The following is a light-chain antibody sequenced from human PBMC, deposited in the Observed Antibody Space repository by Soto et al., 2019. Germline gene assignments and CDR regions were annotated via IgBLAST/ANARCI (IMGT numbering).Light chain of an antibody. Sequence: DIQMTQSPSTLSASVGDRVTITCRASQSISSWLAWYQQKPGKAPKLLIYKASTLESGVPSSFSGSGSGTEFTLTISSLQPDDFATYYCQQYNSYRTCGQGTKVEIK. CDR3: QQYNSYRT. CDR1: QSISSW. J-gene: IGKJ1*01. CDR2: KAS. V-gene: IGKV1-5*03.